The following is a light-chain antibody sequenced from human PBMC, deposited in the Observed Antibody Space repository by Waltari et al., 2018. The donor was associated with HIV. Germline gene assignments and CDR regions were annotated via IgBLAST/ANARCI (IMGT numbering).Light chain of an antibody. CDR3: MQALHTPPA. CDR1: QSLLHSNGYNY. J-gene: IGKJ2*01. CDR2: LGS. V-gene: IGKV2-28*01. Sequence: DIVMTQSPLSLPVTTGEPASISCRSSQSLLHSNGYNYLDWYLQKPGQSPQLLIYLGSNRASGVPDRFSGSESGTDFTLKISRVEAEDVGVYYCMQALHTPPAFGQGTKLEVK.